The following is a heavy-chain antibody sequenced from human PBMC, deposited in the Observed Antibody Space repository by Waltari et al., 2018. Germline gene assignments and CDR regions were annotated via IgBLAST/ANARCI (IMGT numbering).Heavy chain of an antibody. Sequence: QVQLLESGGGVVQPGGSLSRSCAASGFNFSDYGMHWVRQAPGKGLEWLAVVSFDETTKYYADSVKGRFTISRDNSRNTVFLDMNSLRPEDTATYYCASVTGTGYWGQGTLVTVSS. J-gene: IGHJ4*02. CDR1: GFNFSDYG. CDR3: ASVTGTGY. V-gene: IGHV3-30*03. D-gene: IGHD1-20*01. CDR2: VSFDETTK.